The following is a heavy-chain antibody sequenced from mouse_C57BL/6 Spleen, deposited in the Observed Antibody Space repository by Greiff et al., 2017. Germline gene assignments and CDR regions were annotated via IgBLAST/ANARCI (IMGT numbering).Heavy chain of an antibody. Sequence: QVQLQQPGAELVRPGSSVKLSCKASGYTFTSYWMDWVKQRPGQGLEWIGNIYPSDSETHYNQKFKDKATLTVDKSSSTAHMQLSSLTSEDSAVYYCARGSNYYFDYGGQGTTLTVSS. CDR1: GYTFTSYW. CDR2: IYPSDSET. D-gene: IGHD2-5*01. CDR3: ARGSNYYFDY. V-gene: IGHV1-61*01. J-gene: IGHJ2*01.